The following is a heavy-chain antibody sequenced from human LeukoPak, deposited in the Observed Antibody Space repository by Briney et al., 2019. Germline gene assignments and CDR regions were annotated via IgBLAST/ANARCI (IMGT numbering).Heavy chain of an antibody. CDR1: GFTFRSYA. CDR3: AKARMSACSTTSCYPFDY. V-gene: IGHV3-23*01. CDR2: LSGSGGST. D-gene: IGHD2-2*01. J-gene: IGHJ4*02. Sequence: PGGSLRLSCAASGFTFRSYAMSWVRQAPGKGLEWVSALSGSGGSTYYTDSVKGRFTISRDNSNNTIYLQMNSLRAEDPAVYYCAKARMSACSTTSCYPFDYWGQGTLVTVSS.